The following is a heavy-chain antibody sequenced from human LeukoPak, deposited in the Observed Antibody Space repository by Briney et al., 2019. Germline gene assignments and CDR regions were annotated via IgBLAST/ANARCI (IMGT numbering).Heavy chain of an antibody. V-gene: IGHV3-7*02. Sequence: GGSLSLSSVVSGVTSPREMVSCGRQAPGKGLEWVANIKQDGREKYYVDSVRGRFTISRDNAKNSLYVQMNSLRKADTAVYYCVRSRRSHLFDYWGQGTLVTVSS. D-gene: IGHD5-24*01. CDR2: IKQDGREK. CDR3: VRSRRSHLFDY. J-gene: IGHJ4*02. CDR1: GVTSPREM.